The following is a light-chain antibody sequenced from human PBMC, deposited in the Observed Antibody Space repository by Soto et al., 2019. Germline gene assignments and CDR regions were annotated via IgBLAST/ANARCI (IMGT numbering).Light chain of an antibody. V-gene: IGKV3-20*01. CDR3: QQYGSSPGT. CDR1: QSVSSSY. Sequence: EIVLTQSPGTLSLCPGERATLSCRASQSVSSSYLAWYQQKPGQAPSLLIYGASSRATGIPDRFSGSGSGTDFTLTISRLEPEDFAVYYCQQYGSSPGTFGQGTKVEIK. J-gene: IGKJ1*01. CDR2: GAS.